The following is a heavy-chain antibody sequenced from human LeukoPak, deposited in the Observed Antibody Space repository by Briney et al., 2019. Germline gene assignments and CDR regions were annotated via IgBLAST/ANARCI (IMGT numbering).Heavy chain of an antibody. D-gene: IGHD1-7*01. CDR2: IKQDGSEK. CDR1: GFTFSTYW. CDR3: ARSENSLDY. J-gene: IGHJ4*02. Sequence: PGGPLRLSCAASGFTFSTYWMSWVRQAPGKGLEWVANIKQDGSEKYYVDSVKGRFTISRDNAKNTVYLQMNSLRAEDTAIYYCARSENSLDYWGRGTLVTVSS. V-gene: IGHV3-7*01.